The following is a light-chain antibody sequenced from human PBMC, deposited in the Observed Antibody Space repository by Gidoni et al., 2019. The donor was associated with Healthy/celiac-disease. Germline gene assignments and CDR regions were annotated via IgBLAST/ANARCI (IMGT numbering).Light chain of an antibody. CDR3: QQPRITWT. J-gene: IGKJ1*01. V-gene: IGKV1-9*01. Sequence: DIQLTQSPSFLSASVGARVTITCRASQGISSYLAWYQQKPGKAPKLLIYAASTLQSGVPSRFSGSGSGTEFTLTISNLQPEDFATYYCQQPRITWTFGQGTKVEIK. CDR2: AAS. CDR1: QGISSY.